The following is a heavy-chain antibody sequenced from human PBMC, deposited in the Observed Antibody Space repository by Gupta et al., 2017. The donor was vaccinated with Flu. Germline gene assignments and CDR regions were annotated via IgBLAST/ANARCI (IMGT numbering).Heavy chain of an antibody. CDR2: IYYSGIT. J-gene: IGHJ4*02. Sequence: QLQLRESGPGLVKPSETLSLTCPVSGGSISSSTYYWGWIRQPPGKGLEWIGNIYYSGITYYSPSLKSRVTMSMDTSKNQFSLRLSSVTAADTAVYYCARYRAMAAFDYWGQGTLVTVSS. CDR3: ARYRAMAAFDY. V-gene: IGHV4-39*01. CDR1: GGSISSSTYY. D-gene: IGHD6-19*01.